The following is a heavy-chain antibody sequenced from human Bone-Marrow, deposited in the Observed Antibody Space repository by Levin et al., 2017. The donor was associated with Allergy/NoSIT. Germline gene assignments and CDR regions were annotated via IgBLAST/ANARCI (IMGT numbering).Heavy chain of an antibody. Sequence: GESLKISCAASGFSFSQYAMHWVRQAPGKGLEWMALVSYDEGVRYYSDSVKGRFTISRDNSKNTLYLQMSSLRAEDTAVYYCARDSAYSSSWYGFFDFWGQGILVTVSS. CDR3: ARDSAYSSSWYGFFDF. CDR2: VSYDEGVR. J-gene: IGHJ4*02. D-gene: IGHD6-13*01. CDR1: GFSFSQYA. V-gene: IGHV3-30-3*01.